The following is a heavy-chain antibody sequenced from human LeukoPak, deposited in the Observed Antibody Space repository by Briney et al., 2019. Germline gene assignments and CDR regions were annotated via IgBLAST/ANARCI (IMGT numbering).Heavy chain of an antibody. CDR3: ARSRSGGRDFDY. Sequence: TSEPLSLTCTVSGGSISSSYWSWIRQPPGKGLEWIGYIYTSGSTNYNPSLKSRVTILVDTAKNQCSLNLSSVTAADTAVYYCARSRSGGRDFDYWGRGTLVTVSS. D-gene: IGHD2-15*01. CDR2: IYTSGST. CDR1: GGSISSSY. V-gene: IGHV4-4*09. J-gene: IGHJ4*02.